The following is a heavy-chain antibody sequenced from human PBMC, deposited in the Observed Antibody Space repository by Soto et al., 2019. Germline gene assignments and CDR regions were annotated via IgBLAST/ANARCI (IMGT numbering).Heavy chain of an antibody. Sequence: GGSLRLSCAASGFTFSDYYMSWIRQAPGKGLEWVSYISSSSSYTNYADSVKGRFTISRDNAKNSLYLQMNSLRAEDTAVYYCARAREGSQFDPWDQGTLVTVSS. V-gene: IGHV3-11*03. CDR3: ARAREGSQFDP. CDR1: GFTFSDYY. J-gene: IGHJ5*02. CDR2: ISSSSSYT. D-gene: IGHD6-13*01.